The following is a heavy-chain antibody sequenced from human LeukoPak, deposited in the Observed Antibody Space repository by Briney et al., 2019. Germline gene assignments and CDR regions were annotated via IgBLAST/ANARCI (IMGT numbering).Heavy chain of an antibody. CDR3: AKSGGYGLIDY. Sequence: SETLSLTCAVYGGSFSGYYWSWIRQPPGRGLEWIGEINHSGSTNYNPSLKSRVTISIDTSKNQVSLKMSSVTAADTAVYYCAKSGGYGLIDYWGQGTLVTVSS. CDR1: GGSFSGYY. D-gene: IGHD6-25*01. V-gene: IGHV4-34*01. CDR2: INHSGST. J-gene: IGHJ4*01.